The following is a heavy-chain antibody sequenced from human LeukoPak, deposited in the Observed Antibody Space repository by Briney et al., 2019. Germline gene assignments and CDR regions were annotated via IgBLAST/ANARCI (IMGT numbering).Heavy chain of an antibody. CDR3: ARGDAGMATGFNH. V-gene: IGHV5-51*06. CDR1: GFTFNNYW. J-gene: IGHJ4*02. D-gene: IGHD1-14*01. CDR2: TYPDDSDT. Sequence: GESLRISCQASGFTFNNYWIGWVRQQPGKGLEWMGITYPDDSDTKYSPSFRGQVTFSADKTVNTAYLQWGSLEASDSGMYYCARGDAGMATGFNHWGQGTLVTVSS.